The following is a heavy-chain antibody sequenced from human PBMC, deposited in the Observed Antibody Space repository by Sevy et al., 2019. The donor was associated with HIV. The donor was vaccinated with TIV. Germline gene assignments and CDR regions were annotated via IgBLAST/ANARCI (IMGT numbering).Heavy chain of an antibody. Sequence: GGSLRLSCAASGFAFSTHAMHWVRQAPGKGLEWVAVISYEGTETFYAPSVEGRFTISRDNSKNTLYLQMNSLRAEDTAVYYCAKDRGIAVAGYYYYYGMDVWGQGTTVTVSS. V-gene: IGHV3-30-3*01. CDR3: AKDRGIAVAGYYYYYGMDV. CDR1: GFAFSTHA. CDR2: ISYEGTET. D-gene: IGHD6-19*01. J-gene: IGHJ6*02.